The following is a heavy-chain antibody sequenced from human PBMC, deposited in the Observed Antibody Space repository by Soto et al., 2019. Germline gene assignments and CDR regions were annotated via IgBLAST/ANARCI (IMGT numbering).Heavy chain of an antibody. Sequence: ASLKVSCESSGYTFTSYDINWVRQATGQGLEWMGWMNPNSGNTGYAQKFQGRVTMTRNTSISTAYMELSSLRSEDTAVYYCARRVPLWLQGGWFDPWGQGTLVTVSS. CDR1: GYTFTSYD. D-gene: IGHD5-18*01. J-gene: IGHJ5*02. V-gene: IGHV1-8*01. CDR3: ARRVPLWLQGGWFDP. CDR2: MNPNSGNT.